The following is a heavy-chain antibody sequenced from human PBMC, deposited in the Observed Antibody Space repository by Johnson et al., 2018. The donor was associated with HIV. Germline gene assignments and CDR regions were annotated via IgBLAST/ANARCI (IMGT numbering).Heavy chain of an antibody. CDR2: INWNGGST. V-gene: IGHV3-20*04. CDR1: GFTFDDYG. D-gene: IGHD3-16*01. CDR3: ASQVRGLRLGVDAFDI. Sequence: VQLVESGGGVVQPGGSLRLACAATGFTFDDYGMSWVRQGPGKGLEWVSGINWNGGSTDFADSVKGRFTVSRDNAKNSLYLQMNKLRAEDTAVYFCASQVRGLRLGVDAFDIWGQGTMVTVSS. J-gene: IGHJ3*02.